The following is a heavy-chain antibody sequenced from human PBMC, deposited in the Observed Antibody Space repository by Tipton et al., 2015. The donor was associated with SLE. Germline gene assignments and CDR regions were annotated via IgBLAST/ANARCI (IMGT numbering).Heavy chain of an antibody. CDR2: IWYDGISK. V-gene: IGHV3-30*02. J-gene: IGHJ4*02. CDR3: AKALGGGSLPIDF. D-gene: IGHD2-15*01. CDR1: GFTFSNFG. Sequence: SGFTFSNFGMHWVRQAPGEGLEWVAFIWYDGISKYYADSMKGRFTISRDNSKNTLYLQLNSVRVEDTAVYHCAKALGGGSLPIDFWGQGTLVTVSS.